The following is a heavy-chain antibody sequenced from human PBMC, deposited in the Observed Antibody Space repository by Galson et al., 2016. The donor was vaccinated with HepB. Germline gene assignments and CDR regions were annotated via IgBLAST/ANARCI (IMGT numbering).Heavy chain of an antibody. CDR1: GFTFSNYA. D-gene: IGHD3-22*01. V-gene: IGHV3-23*01. J-gene: IGHJ4*02. CDR3: ARDLRIHDNSGYKGFDY. Sequence: SLRLSCATSGFTFSNYAMSWVRQAPGEGLEWVSAIRANNGRTFYADSVKGRFTISRDDSSNTLYLQMDILRAEDTAIYYCARDLRIHDNSGYKGFDYWGQGTLVTVSS. CDR2: IRANNGRT.